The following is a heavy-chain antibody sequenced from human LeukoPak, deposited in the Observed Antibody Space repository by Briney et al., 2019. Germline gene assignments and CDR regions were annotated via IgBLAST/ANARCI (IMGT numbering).Heavy chain of an antibody. CDR1: GFTFSSYG. V-gene: IGHV3-30*18. Sequence: QPGRSLRLSCAASGFTFSSYGMHWVRQAPGKGLEWVAVISYDGSNKYYADSVKGRFTISRDNSKNTLYLQMNSLRAEDTAVYYCANEDYYYGMDVWGQGTTVTVSS. CDR2: ISYDGSNK. J-gene: IGHJ6*02. CDR3: ANEDYYYGMDV.